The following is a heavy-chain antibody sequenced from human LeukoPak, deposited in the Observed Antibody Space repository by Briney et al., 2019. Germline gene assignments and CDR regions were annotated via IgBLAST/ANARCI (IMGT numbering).Heavy chain of an antibody. V-gene: IGHV1-69*04. CDR3: ARDLAVAPFGHDY. CDR1: GYTFTSYG. Sequence: GASVKVSCKASGYTFTSYGISWVRQAPGQGLEWMGRIIPILGIANYAQKFQGRVTITADKSTSTAYMELSSLRSEDTAVYYCARDLAVAPFGHDYWGQGTLVTVSS. J-gene: IGHJ4*02. D-gene: IGHD6-19*01. CDR2: IIPILGIA.